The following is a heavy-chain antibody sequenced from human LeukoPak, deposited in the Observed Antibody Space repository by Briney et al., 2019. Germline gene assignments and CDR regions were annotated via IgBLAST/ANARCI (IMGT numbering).Heavy chain of an antibody. Sequence: ASETLSLTCTVSGGSISSYYWSWIRQPPGKGLEWIGYIYYTGDTNSNPSLKSRVTISVDTSKNQFSLKVTSVTAADTAVYYCAGHTYARPFDFWGQGTLVTVSS. CDR3: AGHTYARPFDF. D-gene: IGHD6-6*01. J-gene: IGHJ4*02. V-gene: IGHV4-59*08. CDR2: IYYTGDT. CDR1: GGSISSYY.